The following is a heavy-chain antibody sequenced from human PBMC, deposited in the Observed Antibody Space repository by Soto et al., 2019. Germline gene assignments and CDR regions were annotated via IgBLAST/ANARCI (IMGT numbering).Heavy chain of an antibody. D-gene: IGHD3-10*01. CDR1: GFSISSSSYY. J-gene: IGHJ6*02. Sequence: TSETLSLTCTLSGFSISSSSYYWGGIRQPPRKGLEWIGSIYYSGSTYYNPSLKSRVTISVDTSKNQLSLTLSSLIVADTIETYCARVLSGYYGSGSFYNYYYGMDVWGQGTTVNVSS. V-gene: IGHV4-39*01. CDR2: IYYSGST. CDR3: ARVLSGYYGSGSFYNYYYGMDV.